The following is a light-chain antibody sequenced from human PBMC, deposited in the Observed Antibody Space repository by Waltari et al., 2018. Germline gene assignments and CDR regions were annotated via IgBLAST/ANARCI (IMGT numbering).Light chain of an antibody. CDR2: KAS. V-gene: IGKV1-5*03. J-gene: IGKJ1*01. Sequence: DIQMTQSPSTLSPSVGDRVTITCRADQPINTWLAWYQQKPGKAPKLLIYKASTLERGVPSRFSGSGSGTEFTLTISSLQPDDFATYYCQQYNYFSRTFGQGTKVEVK. CDR1: QPINTW. CDR3: QQYNYFSRT.